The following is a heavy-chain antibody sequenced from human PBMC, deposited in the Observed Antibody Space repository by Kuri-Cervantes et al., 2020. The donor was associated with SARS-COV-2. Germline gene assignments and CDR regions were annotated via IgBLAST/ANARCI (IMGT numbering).Heavy chain of an antibody. D-gene: IGHD6-19*01. CDR3: ARETVAGTGDWFDP. CDR2: IYYSGST. Sequence: LRLSCTVSGGSISSGDYYWSWIRQPPGKGLEWIGYIYYSGSTYYNPSLKSRVTISVDTSKNQFSLKLSSVTAADTAVYYCARETVAGTGDWFDPWGQGTLVTVSS. V-gene: IGHV4-30-4*08. J-gene: IGHJ5*02. CDR1: GGSISSGDYY.